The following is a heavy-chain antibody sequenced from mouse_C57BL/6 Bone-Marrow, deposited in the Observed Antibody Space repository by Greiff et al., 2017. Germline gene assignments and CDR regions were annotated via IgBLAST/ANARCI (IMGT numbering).Heavy chain of an antibody. V-gene: IGHV1-4*01. CDR2: INPSSGYT. Sequence: QVHVKQSGAELARPGASVKMCCKASGYTFTSYTMHWVKQRPGPGLEWIGYINPSSGYTKYNQKFKDKATLTADKSSSTAYMQLSSLTSEDSAVYYCARWKGAWFAYWGQGTLVTVSA. J-gene: IGHJ3*01. CDR1: GYTFTSYT. CDR3: ARWKGAWFAY.